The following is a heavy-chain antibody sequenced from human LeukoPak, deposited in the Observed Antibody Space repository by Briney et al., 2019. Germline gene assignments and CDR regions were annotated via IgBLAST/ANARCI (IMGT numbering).Heavy chain of an antibody. J-gene: IGHJ5*02. CDR3: ARTWTRGWFDP. V-gene: IGHV4-34*01. D-gene: IGHD1-1*01. Sequence: SETLSLTCAVYGGSFSGYYWSWIRQPPGKGLEWIGEINHSGSTNYNPSLKSRVTISVDTSKNQFSLKLTSVTAADTAVYYCARTWTRGWFDPWGQGILVTVSS. CDR1: GGSFSGYY. CDR2: INHSGST.